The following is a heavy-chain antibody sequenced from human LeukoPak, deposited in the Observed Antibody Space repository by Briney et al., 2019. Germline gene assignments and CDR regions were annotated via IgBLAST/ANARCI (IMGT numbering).Heavy chain of an antibody. CDR1: GFTVSSNY. D-gene: IGHD4-17*01. J-gene: IGHJ4*02. V-gene: IGHV3-53*01. CDR3: AKDLSYGDYEGFDY. CDR2: IYSGGST. Sequence: GGSLRLSCAASGFTVSSNYMTWVRQAPGKGLEWVSVIYSGGSTYYADSVKGRFTISRDNSKNTLYLQMNSLRAEDTAVYYCAKDLSYGDYEGFDYWGQGTLVTVSS.